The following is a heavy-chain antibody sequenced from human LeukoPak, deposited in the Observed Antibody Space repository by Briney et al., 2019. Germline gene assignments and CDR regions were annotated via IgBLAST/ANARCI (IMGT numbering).Heavy chain of an antibody. CDR3: ARDPRRFYDSSGYSDF. CDR1: GFTFSSYG. J-gene: IGHJ4*02. Sequence: PGRSLRLSCAASGFTFSSYGMNWVRQAPGKGLEWVAVISYDGSNKYYADSVKGRFTISRDNSKNTLYLQMNSLRAEDTAVYYCARDPRRFYDSSGYSDFWGQGTLVTVSS. V-gene: IGHV3-30*03. D-gene: IGHD3-22*01. CDR2: ISYDGSNK.